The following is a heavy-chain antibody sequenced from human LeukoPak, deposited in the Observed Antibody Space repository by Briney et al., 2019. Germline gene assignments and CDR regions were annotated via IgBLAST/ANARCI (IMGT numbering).Heavy chain of an antibody. CDR2: INPNSGGT. D-gene: IGHD1-26*01. J-gene: IGHJ4*02. Sequence: ASVKVSCKASGYTFTGYYMHWVRQAPGQGLEWMGWINPNSGGTNYAQKFQGRVTMTRDTSINTAYMGLGRLRSDDTAVYYCARADSGTHFDFWGQGTLVTVSS. V-gene: IGHV1-2*02. CDR1: GYTFTGYY. CDR3: ARADSGTHFDF.